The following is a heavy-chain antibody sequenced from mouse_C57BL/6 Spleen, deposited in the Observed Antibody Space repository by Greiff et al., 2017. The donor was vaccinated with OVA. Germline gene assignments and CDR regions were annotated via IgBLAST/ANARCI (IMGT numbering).Heavy chain of an antibody. CDR1: GFSFTSYA. Sequence: QVQLKESGPGLVAPSQSLSITCTVSGFSFTSYAISWVRQPPGKGLEWLGVIWIGGGTNYNSALKSRLSISKDNSKSQVFLKMNSLQTDDTTRYYCARAGYDVGAMDYWGQGTSVTVSS. CDR2: IWIGGGT. V-gene: IGHV2-9-1*01. J-gene: IGHJ4*01. D-gene: IGHD2-2*01. CDR3: ARAGYDVGAMDY.